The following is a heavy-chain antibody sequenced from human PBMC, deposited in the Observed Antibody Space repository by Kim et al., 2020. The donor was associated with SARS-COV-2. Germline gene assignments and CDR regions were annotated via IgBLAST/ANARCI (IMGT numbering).Heavy chain of an antibody. CDR2: ISHGGNAQ. Sequence: GGSLRLSCVASGFTFSTCAMGWVRQAPGKGLEWVSSISHGGNAQYYADSVNGRFTISRDDAKNTLFLRLNSLGAEDTALYFCAKDLWGFRVMDAWGEG. D-gene: IGHD2-21*01. CDR1: GFTFSTCA. CDR3: AKDLWGFRVMDA. J-gene: IGHJ6*03. V-gene: IGHV3-23*01.